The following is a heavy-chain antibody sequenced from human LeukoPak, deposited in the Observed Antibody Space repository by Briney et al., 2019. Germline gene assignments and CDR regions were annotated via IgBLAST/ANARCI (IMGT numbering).Heavy chain of an antibody. D-gene: IGHD4-17*01. CDR1: GESFSGYY. CDR2: INHSGST. Sequence: SETLSLTCAVYGESFSGYYWSWIRQAPGKGLEWIGEINHSGSTNYNPSLKSRVTISVDTSKNQFSLKLSSVTAADTAVYYCARGGANDYGDYRNWFDPWGQGTLVTVSS. J-gene: IGHJ5*02. CDR3: ARGGANDYGDYRNWFDP. V-gene: IGHV4-34*01.